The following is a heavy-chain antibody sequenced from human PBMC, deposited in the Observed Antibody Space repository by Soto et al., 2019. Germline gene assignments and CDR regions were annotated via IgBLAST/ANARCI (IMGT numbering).Heavy chain of an antibody. V-gene: IGHV1-69*02. CDR1: GGTFSSYT. D-gene: IGHD2-15*01. CDR2: IIPILGIA. Sequence: GASVKVSCKASGGTFSSYTISWVRQAPGQGLEWMGRIIPILGIANYAQKFQGRVTITADKSTSTAYMELSSLRSEDTAVYYRARVVMMCSGGSCRGYFQHWGQGTLVTVSS. J-gene: IGHJ1*01. CDR3: ARVVMMCSGGSCRGYFQH.